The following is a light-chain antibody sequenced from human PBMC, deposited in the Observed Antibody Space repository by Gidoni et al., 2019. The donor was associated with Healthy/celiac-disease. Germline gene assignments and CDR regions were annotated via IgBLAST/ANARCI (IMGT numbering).Light chain of an antibody. J-gene: IGKJ1*01. Sequence: EIVLTQSPGTLSVSPGERATLSCSASQSVSSSYLAWYRQKPGQAPRLLIYGASSRATGIPDRFSGSGSGADFTLTITRLEPEDSAVYYCQQYSSSPRTFXQXTKVEIK. V-gene: IGKV3-20*01. CDR2: GAS. CDR1: QSVSSSY. CDR3: QQYSSSPRT.